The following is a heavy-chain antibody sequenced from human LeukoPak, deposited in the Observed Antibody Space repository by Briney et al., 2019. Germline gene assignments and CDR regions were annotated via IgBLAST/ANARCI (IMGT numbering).Heavy chain of an antibody. CDR1: GFTFSHYG. D-gene: IGHD4-11*01. J-gene: IGHJ4*02. CDR3: AKDAQRGFDYSNSLEY. Sequence: PGRSLRLSCAASGFTFSHYGMHWVRQAPGKGLEWVAVIWNDGTNRYYGDSVKGRFTVSRDDSKNTVYLQMNGLRAGDMAVYYCAKDAQRGFDYSNSLEYWGQGTLVTVSS. CDR2: IWNDGTNR. V-gene: IGHV3-33*06.